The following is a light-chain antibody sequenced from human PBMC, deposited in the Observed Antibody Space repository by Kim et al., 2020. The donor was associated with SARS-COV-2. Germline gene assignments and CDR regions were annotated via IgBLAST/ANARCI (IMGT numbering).Light chain of an antibody. Sequence: QSVPTQPPSVSGAPGQRVTISCTGSSSNIGAGYDVHWYQQLPGTAPKLLIYGNSNRPSGVPDRFSGSKSGTSASLAITGLQAEDEADYYCQSYDSSLSDSGVVFGGGTQLTVL. CDR1: SSNIGAGYD. CDR3: QSYDSSLSDSGVV. J-gene: IGLJ2*01. CDR2: GNS. V-gene: IGLV1-40*01.